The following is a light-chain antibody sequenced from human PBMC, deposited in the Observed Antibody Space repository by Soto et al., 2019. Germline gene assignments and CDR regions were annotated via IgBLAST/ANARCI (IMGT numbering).Light chain of an antibody. V-gene: IGLV2-14*01. J-gene: IGLJ3*02. Sequence: QLVLTQPASVSGSPGQSIAISCTGTSSDVGGYNYVSWYQQHPGKAPKLMIYDVTNRPSGVSNRFSGSKSGNTASLTISGLQAEDEADYYCSSYTSNSTRVFGGGTQLTVL. CDR2: DVT. CDR3: SSYTSNSTRV. CDR1: SSDVGGYNY.